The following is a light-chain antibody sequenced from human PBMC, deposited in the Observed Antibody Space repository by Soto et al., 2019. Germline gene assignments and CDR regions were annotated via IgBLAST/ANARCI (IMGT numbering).Light chain of an antibody. Sequence: SVVTPPSPASGAPGQAITLSFPGTNSEVGGYNYVSWYQQHPVKAPKLVIYDITNRPSGVSDRFSGSKSGNTASLTISGLQAEDEADYYCSSYTSSSTPYAFGTVTKVTVL. CDR1: NSEVGGYNY. CDR3: SSYTSSSTPYA. V-gene: IGLV2-14*01. J-gene: IGLJ1*01. CDR2: DIT.